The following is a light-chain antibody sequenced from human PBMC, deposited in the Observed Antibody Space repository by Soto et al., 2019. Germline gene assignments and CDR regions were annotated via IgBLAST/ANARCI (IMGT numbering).Light chain of an antibody. CDR3: QQYNTYPVT. CDR1: QTINSW. V-gene: IGKV1-5*01. Sequence: DIQMTKSPSTLSASVGDRVTITCRASQTINSWLAWYQQKPGKAPKLLIYDASSLGSGVPSRFSGSGSGTEFTLTISSLQPDDFATYYCQQYNTYPVTFGPGTKVDIK. J-gene: IGKJ3*01. CDR2: DAS.